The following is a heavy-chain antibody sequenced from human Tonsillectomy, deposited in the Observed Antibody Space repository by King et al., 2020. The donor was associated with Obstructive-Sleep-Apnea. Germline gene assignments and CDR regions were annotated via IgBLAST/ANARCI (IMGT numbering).Heavy chain of an antibody. D-gene: IGHD2-2*01. CDR2: ISGSGGST. CDR1: GFTFSSYV. Sequence: VQLVESGGGLVQPGGSLRLPCAASGFTFSSYVMSWVRQAPGKGPEWVSAISGSGGSTYYPHSVKGRFTISRDNSKNTLYLQLNSLRAEDTAVYYCAKSIPAAMIIYFQHWGQGTLVTVSS. CDR3: AKSIPAAMIIYFQH. J-gene: IGHJ1*01. V-gene: IGHV3-23*04.